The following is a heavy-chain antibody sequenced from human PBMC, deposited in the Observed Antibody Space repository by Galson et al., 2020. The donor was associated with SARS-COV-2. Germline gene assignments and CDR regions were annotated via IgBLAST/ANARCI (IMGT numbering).Heavy chain of an antibody. D-gene: IGHD6-19*01. Sequence: GGSLTLSCAASGFTLRNFGMHWVRTPPGKGLEWVALVAYGGTTKYADTAQGRFTISRDNPKNTLYLEMNSLRVEDTGVYYCARDWGSSGWYNWFDPWGQGTLVSVSS. CDR2: VAYGGTT. CDR1: GFTLRNFG. V-gene: IGHV3-30*03. CDR3: ARDWGSSGWYNWFDP. J-gene: IGHJ5*02.